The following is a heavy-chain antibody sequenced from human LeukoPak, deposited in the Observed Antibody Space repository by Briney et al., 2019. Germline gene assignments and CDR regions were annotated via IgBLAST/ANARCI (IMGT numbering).Heavy chain of an antibody. CDR3: ASGNWNDRAFDI. J-gene: IGHJ3*02. CDR1: GLTFSGYW. Sequence: PGGSLRLSCAASGLTFSGYWMSWVRQAPGKGLEWVANIKQDGSEKYYVDSVKGRFTISRDNAKNSQYQQMNSLRVEDTAVYYCASGNWNDRAFDIWGQGTMVIVSS. D-gene: IGHD1-20*01. CDR2: IKQDGSEK. V-gene: IGHV3-7*01.